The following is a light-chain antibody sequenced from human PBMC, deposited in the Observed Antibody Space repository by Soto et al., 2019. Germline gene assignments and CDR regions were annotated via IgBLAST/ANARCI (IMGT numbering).Light chain of an antibody. Sequence: HSALTQPASVSGSPGQSITISCTGTSSDGGGYNYVSWYQQHPGKAPKLMIYEVSNRPSGVSNRFSGSKSGNTASLTISGLQAEDEADYYCSSYPSSSTRVFGGGTKVTVL. J-gene: IGLJ3*02. CDR3: SSYPSSSTRV. CDR2: EVS. V-gene: IGLV2-14*01. CDR1: SSDGGGYNY.